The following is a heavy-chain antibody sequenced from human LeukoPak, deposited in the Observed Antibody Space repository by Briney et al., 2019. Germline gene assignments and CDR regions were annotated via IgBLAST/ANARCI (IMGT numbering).Heavy chain of an antibody. CDR1: GFTFSSYS. D-gene: IGHD6-6*01. CDR2: IRSSSSTI. V-gene: IGHV3-48*01. J-gene: IGHJ4*02. Sequence: PGGPLRLSCAASGFTFSSYSMNWVRQAPGKGREGVSYIRSSSSTIYYADSVKGRFTISRDNAKNSLYLQMNSLRAEDTAVYYCARDWYSSSSPGRFDYWGQGTLVTVSS. CDR3: ARDWYSSSSPGRFDY.